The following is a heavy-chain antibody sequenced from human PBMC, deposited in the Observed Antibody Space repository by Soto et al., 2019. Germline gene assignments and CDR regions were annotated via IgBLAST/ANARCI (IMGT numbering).Heavy chain of an antibody. CDR3: ARDLHSGGKYWYFDI. Sequence: QVQLVQSGAEVKKPGASVKVSCKASGYTFTHYGITWVRQAPGQGLEWMGWINRFSGDTNYRQKLQGRLPMTTDTSTNTVYLELKNLRSDDTAAYYCARDLHSGGKYWYFDIWGRGTLVTVSS. V-gene: IGHV1-18*01. CDR2: INRFSGDT. D-gene: IGHD2-15*01. J-gene: IGHJ2*01. CDR1: GYTFTHYG.